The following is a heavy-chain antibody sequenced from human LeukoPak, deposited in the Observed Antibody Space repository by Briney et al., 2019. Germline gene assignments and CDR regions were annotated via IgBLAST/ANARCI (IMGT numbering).Heavy chain of an antibody. V-gene: IGHV4-38-2*02. CDR2: IYESGST. CDR3: ARDDWVVRGLLTRAFDY. Sequence: SETLSLTCTVSGYSISNGYYWGWIRQPPGKGLEWIGSIYESGSTDYSPSLKSRVTISVDTSKNQFSLRLNSVTAADTAIYYCARDDWVVRGLLTRAFDYRGQGILVTVSA. CDR1: GYSISNGYY. D-gene: IGHD3-10*01. J-gene: IGHJ4*02.